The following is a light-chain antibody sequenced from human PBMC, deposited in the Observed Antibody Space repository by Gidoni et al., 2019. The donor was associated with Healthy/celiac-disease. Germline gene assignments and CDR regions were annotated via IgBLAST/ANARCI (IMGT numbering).Light chain of an antibody. CDR1: QDISNY. CDR2: DAS. V-gene: IGKV1-33*01. Sequence: LPMTHSPSSLSASVGDRVTITCQASQDISNYLNWYQQKPGKAPKLLIYDASNLETGVPSRFSGSGSGTDFTFTISSLQPEDIATYYCQQYDNLPFTFGPGTKVDIK. J-gene: IGKJ3*01. CDR3: QQYDNLPFT.